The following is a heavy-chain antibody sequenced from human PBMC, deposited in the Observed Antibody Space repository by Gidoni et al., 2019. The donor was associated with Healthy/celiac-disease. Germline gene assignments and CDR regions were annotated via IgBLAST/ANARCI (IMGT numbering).Heavy chain of an antibody. J-gene: IGHJ4*02. CDR1: GFTFSSYG. V-gene: IGHV3-33*01. D-gene: IGHD1-26*01. CDR3: ARGPSLGATTHLDY. Sequence: QVQLVESGGGVVQPGRSLRLSCAASGFTFSSYGMHWVRQAPGKGLEWVAVIWYDGSNKYYADSVKGRFTISRDNSKNTLYLQMNSLRAEDTAVYYCARGPSLGATTHLDYWGQGTLVTVSS. CDR2: IWYDGSNK.